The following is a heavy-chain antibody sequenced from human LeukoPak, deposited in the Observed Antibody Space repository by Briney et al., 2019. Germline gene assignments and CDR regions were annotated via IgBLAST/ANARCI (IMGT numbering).Heavy chain of an antibody. J-gene: IGHJ4*02. CDR2: ISSNGGST. CDR1: GFTFSSYA. V-gene: IGHV3-64*01. D-gene: IGHD6-13*01. CDR3: ARANRGYSSSWYFDY. Sequence: GGSLRLSCAASGFTFSSYAMHWVRQAPGKGQEYVSAISSNGGSTYYANSVKGRFTISRDNSKNTLYLQMGSLRAEDMAVYYCARANRGYSSSWYFDYWGQGTLVTVSS.